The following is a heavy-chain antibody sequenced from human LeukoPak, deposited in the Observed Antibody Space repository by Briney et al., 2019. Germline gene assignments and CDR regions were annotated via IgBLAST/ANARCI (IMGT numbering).Heavy chain of an antibody. CDR2: INPSGGST. J-gene: IGHJ5*02. CDR3: AREIVVVPSAMGFDP. D-gene: IGHD2-2*01. V-gene: IGHV1-46*01. Sequence: ASVKVSCKASGYTFTSYYLYWVRQAPGQGPEWMGVINPSGGSTTSAQKFQARLTMTRDTSTSTVYMELSGLNSEDTAVYYCAREIVVVPSAMGFDPWGQGTLVTVSS. CDR1: GYTFTSYY.